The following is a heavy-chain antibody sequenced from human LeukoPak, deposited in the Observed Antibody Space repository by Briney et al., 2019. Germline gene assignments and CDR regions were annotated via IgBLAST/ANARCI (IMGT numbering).Heavy chain of an antibody. Sequence: GGSLRLSCVDSGSIFSSYTMNWVRQAPGKGLEWVSYIRSSGTIMSYADSVKGRFTISRDNAKSSLYLQMSSLRVEDTAVYYCTRAGLYGWASDIWGQGTMVTVSS. CDR2: IRSSGTIM. J-gene: IGHJ3*02. CDR3: TRAGLYGWASDI. V-gene: IGHV3-48*04. D-gene: IGHD4-17*01. CDR1: GSIFSSYT.